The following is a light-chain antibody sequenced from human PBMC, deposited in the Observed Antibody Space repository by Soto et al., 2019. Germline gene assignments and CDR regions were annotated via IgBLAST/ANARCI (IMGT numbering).Light chain of an antibody. Sequence: QSVLTQPPSVSGAPGQRVTISCTGSSSNIGAHYDVHWYQHLPGTAPKLLIYGNSHRPAGVPDRFSGSTSGTSASLAITGLQAEDEADYYSQSHDNSLSGAVFGGGTQLTVL. CDR2: GNS. CDR1: SSNIGAHYD. CDR3: QSHDNSLSGAV. V-gene: IGLV1-40*01. J-gene: IGLJ3*02.